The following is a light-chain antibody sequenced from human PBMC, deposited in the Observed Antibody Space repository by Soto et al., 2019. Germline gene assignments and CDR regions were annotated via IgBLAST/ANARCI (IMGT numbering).Light chain of an antibody. J-gene: IGKJ2*01. CDR3: QQSYSTPYT. CDR1: QNIINF. CDR2: GAS. V-gene: IGKV1-39*01. Sequence: DIQMTQFPSSLSASVGDRVTIKFRASQNIINFLNWYQQKPGKAPNLLIYGASSLQSGDPSRFSGSGSGTDFTLTIANLPPEDCATYFCQQSYSTPYTFGQGTELEI.